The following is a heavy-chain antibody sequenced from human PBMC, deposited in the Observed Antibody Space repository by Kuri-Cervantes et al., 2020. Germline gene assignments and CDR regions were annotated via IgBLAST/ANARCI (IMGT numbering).Heavy chain of an antibody. CDR2: ISSSSSYI. Sequence: ETLSLTCAASGFTFSSYDMHWVRQATGKGLEWVSSISSSSSYIYYADSVKGRFTISRDNAKNSLYLQMNSLRAEDTAVYYCARDPHYCSSTSCYVAFDIWGQGTMVTVSS. V-gene: IGHV3-21*01. D-gene: IGHD2-2*01. CDR3: ARDPHYCSSTSCYVAFDI. CDR1: GFTFSSYD. J-gene: IGHJ3*02.